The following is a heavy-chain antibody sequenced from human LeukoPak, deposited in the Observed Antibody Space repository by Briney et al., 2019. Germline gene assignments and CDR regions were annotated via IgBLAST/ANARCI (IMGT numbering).Heavy chain of an antibody. V-gene: IGHV3-74*01. D-gene: IGHD3-22*01. CDR2: INSDGGTT. CDR1: GFTFGTYW. J-gene: IGHJ4*02. CDR3: AREGDDSSGYYVDY. Sequence: GGSLRLSCGASGFTFGTYWMHWVRQAPGKGLVWVSGINSDGGTTTYADSVKGRFTISRDNAKNSLYLQMNSLRAEDTALYHCAREGDDSSGYYVDYWGQGTLVTVSS.